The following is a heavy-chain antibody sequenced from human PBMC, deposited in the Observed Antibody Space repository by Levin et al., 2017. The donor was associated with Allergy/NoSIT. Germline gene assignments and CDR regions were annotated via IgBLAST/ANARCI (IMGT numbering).Heavy chain of an antibody. J-gene: IGHJ6*02. CDR1: GFTFSSYE. Sequence: GGSLRLSCAASGFTFSSYEMNWVRQAPGKGLEWVSYISSSGSTIYYADSVKGRFTISRDNAKNSLYLQMNSLRAEDTAVYYCARSGDPYSSSWPYYYYGMDVWGQGTTVTVSS. V-gene: IGHV3-48*03. CDR3: ARSGDPYSSSWPYYYYGMDV. CDR2: ISSSGSTI. D-gene: IGHD6-13*01.